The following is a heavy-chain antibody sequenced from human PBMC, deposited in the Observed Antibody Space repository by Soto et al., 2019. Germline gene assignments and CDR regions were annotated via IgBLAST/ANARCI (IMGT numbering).Heavy chain of an antibody. Sequence: QVQLQQWGAGLLKPSETLSLTCAVYGGSFSGYYWSWIRQPPGKGLEWIGEINHSGSANYNPSLKSRVTISVDTSKYQFSLKLTSVTAADTAAFCCARVFEGGSGSPHMDVWGQGTTVTVSS. J-gene: IGHJ6*02. V-gene: IGHV4-34*01. CDR1: GGSFSGYY. D-gene: IGHD3-10*01. CDR3: ARVFEGGSGSPHMDV. CDR2: INHSGSA.